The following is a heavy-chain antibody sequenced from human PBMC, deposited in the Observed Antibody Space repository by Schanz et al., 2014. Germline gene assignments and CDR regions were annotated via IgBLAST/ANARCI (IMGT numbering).Heavy chain of an antibody. CDR2: MSGSGSTA. CDR1: GFTFSSYA. CDR3: AKDLYNYGMFDS. D-gene: IGHD3-16*01. J-gene: IGHJ5*01. Sequence: GQLVESGGGVVQPGRSLRLSCAASGFTFSSYAMHWVRQAPGKGLEWVSGMSGSGSTADYADSVKGRFTISRDNSRKTLYLQMNSLRADDTAVYYCAKDLYNYGMFDSWGQGTLVTVSS. V-gene: IGHV3-23*04.